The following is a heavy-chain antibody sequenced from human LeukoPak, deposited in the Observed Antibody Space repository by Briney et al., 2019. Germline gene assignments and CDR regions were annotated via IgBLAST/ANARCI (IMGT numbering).Heavy chain of an antibody. D-gene: IGHD6-13*01. J-gene: IGHJ5*02. CDR2: IYHSGST. CDR1: GGSISSGGYS. CDR3: DRDGSSSSWKWFDP. V-gene: IGHV4-30-2*01. Sequence: PSQTLSLTCAVSGGSISSGGYSWSWIRQPPGTGLEWIGYIYHSGSTYYNPSPKSRVTISVYRSKNQFSLKLSSVTAADTAVYYCDRDGSSSSWKWFDPWGQGTLVTVSS.